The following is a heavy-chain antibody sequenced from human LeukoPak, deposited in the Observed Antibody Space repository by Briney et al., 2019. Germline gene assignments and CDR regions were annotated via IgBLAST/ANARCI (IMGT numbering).Heavy chain of an antibody. CDR2: IYYSGRT. Sequence: PSQTLSLTCTVSGGSISSGNYYWSWIRQHPGKGLEWIGYIYYSGRTYYNPSLKSRVTISVDTSKNQFSLKLSSVTAADTAVYYCARVRDGDYGYIGFDPWGQGTLVTVSS. D-gene: IGHD4-17*01. J-gene: IGHJ5*02. CDR1: GGSISSGNYY. V-gene: IGHV4-31*03. CDR3: ARVRDGDYGYIGFDP.